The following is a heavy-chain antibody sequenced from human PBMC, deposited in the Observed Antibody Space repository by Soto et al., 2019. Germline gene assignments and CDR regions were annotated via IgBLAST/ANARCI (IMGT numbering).Heavy chain of an antibody. CDR3: ARDYDFWSGSFDY. D-gene: IGHD3-3*01. CDR2: ISSSSSYI. J-gene: IGHJ4*02. Sequence: PGGSLRLSCAASGFTFSSYSMNWVRQAPGKGLEWVSSISSSSSYIYYADSVKGRFTISRDNAKNSLYLPMNSLRAEDTTVYYCARDYDFWSGSFDYWGQGTLVTVSS. V-gene: IGHV3-21*01. CDR1: GFTFSSYS.